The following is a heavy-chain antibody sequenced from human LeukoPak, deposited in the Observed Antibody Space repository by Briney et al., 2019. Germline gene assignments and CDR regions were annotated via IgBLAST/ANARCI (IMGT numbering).Heavy chain of an antibody. CDR1: GFTFSSYW. CDR3: ARAHYYGSGSYYPPNDY. V-gene: IGHV3-7*01. D-gene: IGHD3-10*01. J-gene: IGHJ4*02. CDR2: IKQDGSEK. Sequence: QPGGSLRLSCAASGFTFSSYWMSWVRQAPGKGLEWVANIKQDGSEKYYVDSVKGRFTISRDNAKNSLYLQMNSLRAEDTAVYYCARAHYYGSGSYYPPNDYWGQGTLVTVSS.